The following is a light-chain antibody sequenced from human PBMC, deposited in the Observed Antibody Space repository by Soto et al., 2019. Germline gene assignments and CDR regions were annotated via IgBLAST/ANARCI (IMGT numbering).Light chain of an antibody. CDR3: QQSYSTPIT. CDR1: QSTSSY. J-gene: IGKJ5*01. V-gene: IGKV1-39*01. Sequence: DIPMTQSPSSLSASVGDRVTITCRASQSTSSYLNWYQQKPGKAPKLLIYAASTLQSGVPSRFSGGGSGTDFTLTISSLQPEDFATYYCQQSYSTPITFGQGTRLEIK. CDR2: AAS.